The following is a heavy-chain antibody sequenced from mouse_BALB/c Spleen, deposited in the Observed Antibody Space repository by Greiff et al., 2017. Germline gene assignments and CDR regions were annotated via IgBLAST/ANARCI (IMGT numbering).Heavy chain of an antibody. CDR1: GFTFSSYA. Sequence: EVQGVESGGGLVKPGGSLKLSCAASGFTFSSYAMSWVRQSPEKRLEWVAEISSGGSYTYYPDTVTGRFTISRDNAKNTLYLEMSSLRSEDTAMYYCARVITTVVWGQGTSVTVSS. V-gene: IGHV5-9-4*01. CDR3: ARVITTVV. D-gene: IGHD1-1*01. CDR2: ISSGGSYT. J-gene: IGHJ4*01.